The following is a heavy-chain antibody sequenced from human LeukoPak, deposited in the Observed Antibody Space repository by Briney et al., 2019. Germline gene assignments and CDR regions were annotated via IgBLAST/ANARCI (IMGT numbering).Heavy chain of an antibody. D-gene: IGHD1-1*01. CDR3: ARAPDTTGQ. CDR2: INSDGSST. CDR1: GFIFSRYW. V-gene: IGHV3-74*01. J-gene: IGHJ1*01. Sequence: GGSLRLSCTVSGFIFSRYWMHWVRQAPGKGPVWMSRINSDGSSTAYADAVKGRFTISRDNAKNTVYLQMNSLRAEDTAVYYCARAPDTTGQWGQGTLVTVSS.